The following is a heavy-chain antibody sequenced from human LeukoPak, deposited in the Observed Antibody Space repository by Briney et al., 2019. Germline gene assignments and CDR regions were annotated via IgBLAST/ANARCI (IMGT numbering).Heavy chain of an antibody. J-gene: IGHJ1*01. Sequence: ASVKVSCKASGYTFTSYGISWVRQAPGQGLEWMGWISAYNGNTNYAQKLQGIVTMTTDTSTSTAYMELRSLRSDDTAVYYCAIHSSGCYYFQHWGQGTLVTVSS. CDR3: AIHSSGCYYFQH. D-gene: IGHD3-22*01. V-gene: IGHV1-18*01. CDR2: ISAYNGNT. CDR1: GYTFTSYG.